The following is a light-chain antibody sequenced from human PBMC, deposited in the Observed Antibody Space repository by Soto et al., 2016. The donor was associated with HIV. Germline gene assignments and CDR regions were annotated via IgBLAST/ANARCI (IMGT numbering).Light chain of an antibody. CDR3: QVWDSSSDQTV. CDR2: ENR. Sequence: SYELTQPPSVSVAPGKTASISCGGNNIGTRSVHWYQQKPGQAPVLIIHENRDRPSGIPERFSGSKSGNTATLSISRVEAGDEADYFCQVWDSSSDQTVFGGGTKLTV. CDR1: NIGTRS. J-gene: IGLJ2*01. V-gene: IGLV3-21*04.